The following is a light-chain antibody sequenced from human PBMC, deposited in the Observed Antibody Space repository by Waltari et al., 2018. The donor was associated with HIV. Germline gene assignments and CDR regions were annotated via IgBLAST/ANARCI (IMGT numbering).Light chain of an antibody. CDR3: QKYNIRPRGNT. J-gene: IGKJ2*01. CDR1: QGVGSN. CDR2: GAA. V-gene: IGKV3-15*01. Sequence: DIVMTQSPAILSVSPGERVTLSCRASQGVGSNLAWYQQKVGQAPRLLIYGAATRAAEIPVRFSGSGSGTDFTLTIDSLQSEDFATYYCQKYNIRPRGNTFGQGTKLQIK.